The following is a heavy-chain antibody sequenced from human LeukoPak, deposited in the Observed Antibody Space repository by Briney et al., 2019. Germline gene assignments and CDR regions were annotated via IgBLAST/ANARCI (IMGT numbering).Heavy chain of an antibody. CDR2: ISSDGSGK. CDR3: GRVRPGDADY. V-gene: IGHV3-7*01. D-gene: IGHD1-26*01. Sequence: PGGSLRLSCAASGFTFSTYWTTWIRQAPGKGLEWVASISSDGSGKYYMDSVKGRFTISRDNAKNSLFLQMNSLGAEDTAVYHCGRVRPGDADYWGQGTLVTVSS. J-gene: IGHJ4*02. CDR1: GFTFSTYW.